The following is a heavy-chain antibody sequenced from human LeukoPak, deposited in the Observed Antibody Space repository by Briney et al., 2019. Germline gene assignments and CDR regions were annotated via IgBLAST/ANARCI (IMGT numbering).Heavy chain of an antibody. Sequence: ASVKVSCKASGGTLNSYAINWVRLAPGQGLEWMGRIIPLFGTANYAQKFHGRVTIATDESTRTAYMDLSSLRSEDTAVYFCARANRFCTNGVCFHYFDYWGQGTLVTVSS. D-gene: IGHD2-8*01. J-gene: IGHJ4*02. CDR3: ARANRFCTNGVCFHYFDY. V-gene: IGHV1-69*05. CDR2: IIPLFGTA. CDR1: GGTLNSYA.